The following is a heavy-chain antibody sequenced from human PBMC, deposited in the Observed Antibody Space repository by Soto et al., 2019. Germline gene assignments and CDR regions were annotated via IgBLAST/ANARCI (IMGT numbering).Heavy chain of an antibody. Sequence: ASVKVSCKASGYTFTGYYMHWVRQAPGQGLEWMGWISAYNGNTNYAQKLQGRVTMTTDTSTSTAYMELRSLRSDDTAVYYCAREAVDTAMLTVDYWGQGTLVTVSS. CDR3: AREAVDTAMLTVDY. V-gene: IGHV1-18*04. D-gene: IGHD5-18*01. J-gene: IGHJ4*02. CDR2: ISAYNGNT. CDR1: GYTFTGYY.